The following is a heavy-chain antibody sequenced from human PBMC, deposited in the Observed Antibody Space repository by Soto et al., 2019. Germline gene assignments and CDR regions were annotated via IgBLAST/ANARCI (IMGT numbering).Heavy chain of an antibody. Sequence: QVQLVQSGAEVKKPGSSVKVSCKASGGTFSSYAISWVRQAPGQGLEWMGGIITIFGTANYAQKFQGRVTMTADESTSTAYIELSSMRSEDTAVYYCARGPLDLRPYFGYLGQGTLVTVSS. J-gene: IGHJ4*02. CDR2: IITIFGTA. V-gene: IGHV1-69*01. D-gene: IGHD4-17*01. CDR3: ARGPLDLRPYFGY. CDR1: GGTFSSYA.